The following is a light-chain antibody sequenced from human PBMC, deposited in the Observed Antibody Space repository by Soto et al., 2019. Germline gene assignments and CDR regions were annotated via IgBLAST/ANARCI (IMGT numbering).Light chain of an antibody. CDR2: AAS. J-gene: IGKJ4*01. CDR3: QQVNSYPLT. V-gene: IGKV1-9*01. Sequence: DIQLTQSPSFLSASVGDRVTITCRASQDISDYLAWYQQRPGKAPKLLIYAASTLQSGVPSRFSGSGSGTEFTLRISSLQPEDFATYSCQQVNSYPLTFGGGTKVDIK. CDR1: QDISDY.